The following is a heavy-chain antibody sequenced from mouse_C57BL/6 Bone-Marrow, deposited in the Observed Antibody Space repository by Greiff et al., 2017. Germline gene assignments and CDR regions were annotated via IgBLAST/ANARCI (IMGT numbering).Heavy chain of an antibody. CDR2: IYPGSGNT. Sequence: QVTLKVSGAELVRPGASVKLSCKASGYTFTDYYINWVKQRPGQGLEWIARIYPGSGNTYYNEKFKGKATLTAEKSSSTAYMQLSSLTSEDSAVYFCAIYYDAMDYWGQGTSVTVSS. CDR3: AIYYDAMDY. CDR1: GYTFTDYY. V-gene: IGHV1-76*01. J-gene: IGHJ4*01. D-gene: IGHD2-1*01.